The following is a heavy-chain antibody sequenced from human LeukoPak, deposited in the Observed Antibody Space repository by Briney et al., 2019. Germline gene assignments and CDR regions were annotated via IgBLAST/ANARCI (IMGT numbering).Heavy chain of an antibody. J-gene: IGHJ4*02. CDR2: ISGSGDST. CDR3: AKAPSVAVAGNEFDY. CDR1: GLTFSSYA. D-gene: IGHD6-19*01. Sequence: GGSLRLSCAASGLTFSSYAMSWVRQAPGKGLEWVSAISGSGDSTYYADSVKGRFTISRDNSKNTLYLQMNSLRADDTAVYYCAKAPSVAVAGNEFDYWGQGTLVTVSS. V-gene: IGHV3-23*01.